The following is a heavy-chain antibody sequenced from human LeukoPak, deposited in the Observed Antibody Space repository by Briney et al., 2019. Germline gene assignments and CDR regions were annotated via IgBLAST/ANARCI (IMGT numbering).Heavy chain of an antibody. D-gene: IGHD3-10*01. CDR1: GGSVGSGNYY. J-gene: IGHJ5*02. V-gene: IGHV4-31*03. CDR3: ARSNYYASEGRFDP. Sequence: SETLSLTCTVSGGSVGSGNYYWNWIRQHPGKSLEWIGYIYYSGSTSYNPSLRSRVTISGTSKNQFSLKMTSVTAADTAVYYCARSNYYASEGRFDPWGQGTLVTVSS. CDR2: IYYSGST.